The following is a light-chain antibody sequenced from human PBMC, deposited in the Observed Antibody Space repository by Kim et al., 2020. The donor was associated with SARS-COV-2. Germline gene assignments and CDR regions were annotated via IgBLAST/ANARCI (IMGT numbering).Light chain of an antibody. Sequence: EIVLTQSPATLSLSPGERATLSCRASQSVSSYLAWYQQKLGQAPRLLIYDASNRATGIPARFSGSGSGTDFTLTISSLEPEDFAVYYCQQRSNWYTFGQGTKLEI. CDR1: QSVSSY. J-gene: IGKJ2*01. CDR3: QQRSNWYT. CDR2: DAS. V-gene: IGKV3-11*01.